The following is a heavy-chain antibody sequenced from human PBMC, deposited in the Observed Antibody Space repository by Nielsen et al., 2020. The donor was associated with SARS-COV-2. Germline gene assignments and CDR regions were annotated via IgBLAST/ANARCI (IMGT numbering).Heavy chain of an antibody. J-gene: IGHJ3*02. CDR2: ISGSGGST. D-gene: IGHD3-3*01. Sequence: VRQMPGKGLEWVSAISGSGGSTYYADSVKGWFTISRDNSKNTLYLQMNSLRAEDTAVYYCAKGHHPRECYYDFWSGYLTHDAFDIWGQGTMVTVSS. CDR3: AKGHHPRECYYDFWSGYLTHDAFDI. V-gene: IGHV3-23*01.